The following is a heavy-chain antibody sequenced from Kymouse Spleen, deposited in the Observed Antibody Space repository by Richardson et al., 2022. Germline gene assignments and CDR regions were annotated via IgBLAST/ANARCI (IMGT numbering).Heavy chain of an antibody. CDR2: INHSGST. D-gene: IGHD6-13*01. Sequence: QVQLQQWGAGLLKPSETLSLTCAVYGGSFSGYYWSWIRQPPGKGLEWIGEINHSGSTNYNPSLKSRVTISVDTSKNQFSLKLSSVTAADTAVYYCARGRDSSSWYDYYYYYGMDVWGQGTTVTVSS. CDR3: ARGRDSSSWYDYYYYYGMDV. CDR1: GGSFSGYY. J-gene: IGHJ6*02. V-gene: IGHV4-34*01.